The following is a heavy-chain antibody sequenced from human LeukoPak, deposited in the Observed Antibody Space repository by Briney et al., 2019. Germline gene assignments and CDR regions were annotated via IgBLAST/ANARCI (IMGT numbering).Heavy chain of an antibody. CDR3: ARDPYYDSSGYEAIDI. CDR1: GYTFTSYY. J-gene: IGHJ3*02. V-gene: IGHV1-46*01. D-gene: IGHD3-22*01. Sequence: ASVKVSCKASGYTFTSYYMHWVRQAPGQGLEWMGIINPSGGSTSYAQKFQGRVTMTRDMSTSTVYMELSSLRSEGTAVYYCARDPYYDSSGYEAIDIWGQGTMVTVSS. CDR2: INPSGGST.